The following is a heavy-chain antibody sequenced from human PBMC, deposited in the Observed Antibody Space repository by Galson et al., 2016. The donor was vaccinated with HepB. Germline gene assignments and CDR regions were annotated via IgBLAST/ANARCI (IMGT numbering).Heavy chain of an antibody. D-gene: IGHD2-2*01. CDR2: IIPIFGTA. J-gene: IGHJ6*02. CDR3: ARGDPRIVVVPAAMFYYYYGMDV. CDR1: GGTFSSYA. V-gene: IGHV1-69*13. Sequence: SVKVSCKASGGTFSSYAISWVRQAPGQGLEWMGGIIPIFGTANYAQKFQGRVTITADESTSTAYMELSSLGSEDKAVYYCARGDPRIVVVPAAMFYYYYGMDVWGQGTTVTVSS.